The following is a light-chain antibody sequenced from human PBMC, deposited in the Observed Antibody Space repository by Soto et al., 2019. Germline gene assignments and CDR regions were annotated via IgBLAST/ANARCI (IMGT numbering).Light chain of an antibody. CDR3: QQYFSIPMFT. Sequence: DFVLTQSPDSLDVSLGETATISCKTSRSALFSASNKNYIAWYQRRPGQPLKLLFYWASTRASGVSDRFSGNGSGTDFTLTISSLQPEDAAVYYCQQYFSIPMFTFAQGTKLQI. V-gene: IGKV4-1*01. CDR1: RSALFSASNKNY. CDR2: WAS. J-gene: IGKJ2*01.